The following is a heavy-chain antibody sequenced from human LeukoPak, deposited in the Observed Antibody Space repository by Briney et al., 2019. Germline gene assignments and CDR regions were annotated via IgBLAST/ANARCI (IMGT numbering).Heavy chain of an antibody. Sequence: GESLKISCKGSGYSFTNYWIGWVRQMPGKGLEWMGTTYPNDSDTRYSPSFQGLVTISADKSISTAYLQWSSPKASDTAMYYCARHRGYNYGYSDYWGQGTLVTVSS. J-gene: IGHJ4*02. V-gene: IGHV5-51*01. D-gene: IGHD5-18*01. CDR1: GYSFTNYW. CDR2: TYPNDSDT. CDR3: ARHRGYNYGYSDY.